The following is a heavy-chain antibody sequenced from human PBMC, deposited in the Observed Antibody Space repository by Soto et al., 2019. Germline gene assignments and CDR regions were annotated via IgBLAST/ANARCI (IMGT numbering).Heavy chain of an antibody. D-gene: IGHD3-22*01. J-gene: IGHJ4*02. CDR2: IKSKTDGGTT. V-gene: IGHV3-15*01. CDR1: GFTFINAW. Sequence: WGSLRLSCAASGFTFINAWITFFRHSPFKGLEWVGRIKSKTDGGTTGYAAPVKGRFTISRDDSKNTLFLQMNSLKTEDTAVYYCTTVDYDTSGYWLDYWGQGTLVTAPQ. CDR3: TTVDYDTSGYWLDY.